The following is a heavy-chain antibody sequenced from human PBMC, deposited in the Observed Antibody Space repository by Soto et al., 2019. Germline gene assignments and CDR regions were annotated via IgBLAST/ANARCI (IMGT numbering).Heavy chain of an antibody. V-gene: IGHV1-46*01. J-gene: IGHJ6*02. CDR3: ARQARYCTNGVCSAYGMDV. Sequence: ASVKVSCKASGYTFTSYYMHWVRQAPGQGLEWMGIISPSGGSTSYAQKFQGRVTMTRDTSTSTVYMELSSLRSEDTAVYYCARQARYCTNGVCSAYGMDVWGQGTTVTVSS. CDR2: ISPSGGST. D-gene: IGHD2-8*01. CDR1: GYTFTSYY.